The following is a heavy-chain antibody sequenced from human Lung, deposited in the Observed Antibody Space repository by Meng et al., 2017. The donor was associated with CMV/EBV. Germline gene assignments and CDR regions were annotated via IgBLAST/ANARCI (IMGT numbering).Heavy chain of an antibody. Sequence: SCAASGFTLSNFEMNWVRQAPGKGLEWVSFISEYGNNKYYADSVRGRFTISRDSAKSLLYLQMSSLRVEDTAVYYCERDRERDYNLRIGMDFWGQGXMVTVSS. CDR1: GFTLSNFE. D-gene: IGHD4-11*01. CDR3: ERDRERDYNLRIGMDF. J-gene: IGHJ6*02. CDR2: ISEYGNNK. V-gene: IGHV3-48*03.